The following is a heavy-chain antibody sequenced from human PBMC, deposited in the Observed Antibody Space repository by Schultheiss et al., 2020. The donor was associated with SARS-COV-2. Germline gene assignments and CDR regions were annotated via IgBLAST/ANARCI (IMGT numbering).Heavy chain of an antibody. D-gene: IGHD1-14*01. CDR2: ISGSGGST. J-gene: IGHJ6*02. CDR1: GFTFSSYW. CDR3: AKDIIPQPRYYYYGMDV. V-gene: IGHV3-23*01. Sequence: GESLKISCAASGFTFSSYWMHWVRQAPGKGLVWVSAISGSGGSTYYADSVKGRFTISRDNSKNTLYLQMNSLRAEDTAVYYCAKDIIPQPRYYYYGMDVWCQGTTVTVSS.